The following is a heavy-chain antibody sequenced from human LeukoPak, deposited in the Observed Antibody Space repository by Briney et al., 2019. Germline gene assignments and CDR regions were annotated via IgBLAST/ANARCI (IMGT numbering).Heavy chain of an antibody. CDR3: ARGYSSGRAAFDI. V-gene: IGHV3-48*01. Sequence: GGSLRLSCAASGFTLSNYNMNWVRQAPGKGLEWVSYLTSGSSAIYCADSVTGRFTISRDNAKNSLYLQMNSLRAEDTAVYYCARGYSSGRAAFDIWGQGTMVTVSS. D-gene: IGHD6-19*01. J-gene: IGHJ3*02. CDR1: GFTLSNYN. CDR2: LTSGSSAI.